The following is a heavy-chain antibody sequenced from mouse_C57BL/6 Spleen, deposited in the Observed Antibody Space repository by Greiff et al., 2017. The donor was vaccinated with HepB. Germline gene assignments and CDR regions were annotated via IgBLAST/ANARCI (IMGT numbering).Heavy chain of an antibody. V-gene: IGHV1-55*01. CDR3: ARLEGSNYANWYFDV. CDR1: GYTFTSYW. Sequence: QVQLQQPGAELVKPGASVKMSCKASGYTFTSYWITWVKQRPGEGLEWIGDIYPGSGSTNYNEKFKSKATLTVDTSSSTAYMQLSSLTSEDSAVYYCARLEGSNYANWYFDVWGTGTTVTVSS. J-gene: IGHJ1*03. D-gene: IGHD2-5*01. CDR2: IYPGSGST.